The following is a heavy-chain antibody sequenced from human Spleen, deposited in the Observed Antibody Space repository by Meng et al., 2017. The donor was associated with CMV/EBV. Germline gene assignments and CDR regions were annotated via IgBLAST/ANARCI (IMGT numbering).Heavy chain of an antibody. Sequence: QLHLLQLGSELKQLGASLKGSCRPSGYTFTSYAINWVRQAPGQGPDWMGWIDPNTGNPTYDQGFTGRFVFSLDTSVSTAYLQINSLRADDTAVYYCARDSPLDGYSLLDYWGQGTLVTVFS. CDR1: GYTFTSYA. D-gene: IGHD5-24*01. CDR2: IDPNTGNP. V-gene: IGHV7-4-1*02. CDR3: ARDSPLDGYSLLDY. J-gene: IGHJ4*02.